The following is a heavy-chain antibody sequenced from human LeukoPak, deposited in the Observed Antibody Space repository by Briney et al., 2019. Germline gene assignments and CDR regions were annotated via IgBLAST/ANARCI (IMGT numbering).Heavy chain of an antibody. D-gene: IGHD4-23*01. J-gene: IGHJ4*02. Sequence: KPSETLSLTCTVSGGSISNHYRTWIRHPPGKRLEWIGYIYYNGRTNYNPSLKSRVTMSVDTSKNQFSLNLGSVTAADTAVYYCARSWQEVGTFDYWGQGTLVTVSS. CDR3: ARSWQEVGTFDY. CDR1: GGSISNHY. CDR2: IYYNGRT. V-gene: IGHV4-59*11.